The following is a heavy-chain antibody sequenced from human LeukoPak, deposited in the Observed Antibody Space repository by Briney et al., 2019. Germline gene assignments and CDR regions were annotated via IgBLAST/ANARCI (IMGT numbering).Heavy chain of an antibody. V-gene: IGHV1-2*04. J-gene: IGHJ4*02. CDR3: AKGGDILTGSIDY. D-gene: IGHD3-9*01. CDR1: GYTFTGYY. Sequence: ASVQVSCKASGYTFTGYYMHWVRQAPGQGLEWMGWINPNSGGTNYAQKFQGWVTMTRDTSISTAYMELSRLRSDDTAVYYCAKGGDILTGSIDYWGQGTLVTVSS. CDR2: INPNSGGT.